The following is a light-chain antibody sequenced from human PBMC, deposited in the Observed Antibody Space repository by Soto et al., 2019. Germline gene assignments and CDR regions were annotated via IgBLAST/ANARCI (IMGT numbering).Light chain of an antibody. J-gene: IGKJ2*01. CDR3: QQLDSYPRT. V-gene: IGKV1-9*01. CDR1: QDISSY. CDR2: AAS. Sequence: DIQLTQSPSFLSASVGDRVTITCRASQDISSYLAWYQQKPGKAPKSLIYAASSLYSGVPSRFSGSGSGTEFTLTISSLQPEDVATYYCQQLDSYPRTFGQGTKLEIK.